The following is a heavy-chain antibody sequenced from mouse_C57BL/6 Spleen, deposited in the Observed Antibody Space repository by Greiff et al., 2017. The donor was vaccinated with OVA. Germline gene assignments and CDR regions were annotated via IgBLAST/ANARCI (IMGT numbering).Heavy chain of an antibody. CDR3: ARAYYGSSYGFDY. D-gene: IGHD1-1*01. CDR1: GYAFSSSW. V-gene: IGHV1-82*01. Sequence: QVQLQQSGPELVKPGASVKISCKASGYAFSSSWMNWVKQRPGKGLEWIGRIYPGDGDTNYNGKFKGKATLTADKSSSTAYMQLSSLTSEDSAVYFCARAYYGSSYGFDYWGQGTTLTVSS. J-gene: IGHJ2*01. CDR2: IYPGDGDT.